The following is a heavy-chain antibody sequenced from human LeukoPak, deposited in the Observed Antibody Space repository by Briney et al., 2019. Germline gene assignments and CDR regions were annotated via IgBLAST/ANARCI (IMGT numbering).Heavy chain of an antibody. J-gene: IGHJ5*02. CDR2: ISGSGGST. V-gene: IGHV3-23*01. D-gene: IGHD5-12*01. CDR3: AREAMVATENWFDP. Sequence: GGSLRLSCAASGFTFSSYAMSWVRQAPGKGLEWVSAISGSGGSTYYADSVKGRFTISRDNAKNSLYLQMNSLRAEDTAVYYCAREAMVATENWFDPWGQGTLVTVSS. CDR1: GFTFSSYA.